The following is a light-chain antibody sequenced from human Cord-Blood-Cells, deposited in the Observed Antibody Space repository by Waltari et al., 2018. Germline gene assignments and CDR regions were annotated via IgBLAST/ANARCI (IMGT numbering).Light chain of an antibody. CDR2: RNK. CDR3: AAWDDSLSGVV. Sequence: QSVLTQPPSASGTPGQRVTISCSGSSSNIGSNYVYWYQQLPGTAPKLLIYRNKQRPSGFPDRFSGSKSGTSASLAISGLRSEDEADYYCAAWDDSLSGVVFGGGTKLTVL. CDR1: SSNIGSNY. V-gene: IGLV1-47*01. J-gene: IGLJ2*01.